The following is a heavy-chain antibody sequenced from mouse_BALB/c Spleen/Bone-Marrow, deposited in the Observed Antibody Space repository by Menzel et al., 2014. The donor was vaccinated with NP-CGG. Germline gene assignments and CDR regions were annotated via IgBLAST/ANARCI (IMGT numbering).Heavy chain of an antibody. CDR3: ARDIGRLLFDF. CDR2: IRNQANGYTT. CDR1: GFTFTDYY. Sequence: EVQLVESGGGLVQPGGSLRLSCAPSGFTFTDYYMNWVRQPPGKALEWLGFIRNQANGYTTEYSASVKGRFTIPRDNSQSILYLQVNTLRAEDSATYYCARDIGRLLFDFWGQGTTLTVSS. D-gene: IGHD1-2*01. J-gene: IGHJ2*01. V-gene: IGHV7-3*02.